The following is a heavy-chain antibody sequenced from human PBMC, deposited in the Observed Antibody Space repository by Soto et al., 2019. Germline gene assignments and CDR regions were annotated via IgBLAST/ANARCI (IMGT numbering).Heavy chain of an antibody. J-gene: IGHJ6*03. D-gene: IGHD4-17*01. V-gene: IGHV1-3*01. Sequence: EASVKVSCKASGYTFTSYAMHWVRQAPGQRLEWMGWINAGNGNTKYSQKFQGRVTITRDTSASTAYMELSSLRSEDTAVYYCARDATDAPPYYYYYMDVWGKGTTVTVSS. CDR1: GYTFTSYA. CDR2: INAGNGNT. CDR3: ARDATDAPPYYYYYMDV.